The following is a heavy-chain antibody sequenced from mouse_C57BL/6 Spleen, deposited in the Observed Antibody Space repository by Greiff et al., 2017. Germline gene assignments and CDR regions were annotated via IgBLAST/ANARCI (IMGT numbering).Heavy chain of an antibody. D-gene: IGHD2-12*01. V-gene: IGHV5-4*01. Sequence: EVKLVESGGGLVKPGGSLKLSCAASGFTFSSYAMSWVRQTPEKRLEWVATISDGGSYTYYPDNVQGRFTISRDNAKNNLYLQMSHLKSEDTAMYYCARDSSKTFFDYWGQGTTLTVSS. CDR1: GFTFSSYA. J-gene: IGHJ2*01. CDR2: ISDGGSYT. CDR3: ARDSSKTFFDY.